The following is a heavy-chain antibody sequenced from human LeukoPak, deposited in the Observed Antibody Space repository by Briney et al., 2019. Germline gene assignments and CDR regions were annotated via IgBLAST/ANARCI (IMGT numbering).Heavy chain of an antibody. CDR1: GYTFTTYG. CDR2: ISGYSGNT. CDR3: ARIQSRIIAARPGNPAFDY. Sequence: ASVKVSCKASGYTFTTYGISWVRQAPGQGLEWVGWISGYSGNTDYAQKFQDRVTMTTDTSTSTVYMELKSLRSDDTAVYYCARIQSRIIAARPGNPAFDYWGRGTLVTVSS. J-gene: IGHJ4*02. D-gene: IGHD6-6*01. V-gene: IGHV1-18*01.